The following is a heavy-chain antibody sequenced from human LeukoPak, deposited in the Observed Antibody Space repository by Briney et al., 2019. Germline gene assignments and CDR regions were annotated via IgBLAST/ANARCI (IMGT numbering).Heavy chain of an antibody. V-gene: IGHV3-23*01. CDR3: EKGIVLMVYAPNEY. CDR1: EFTFSSYA. J-gene: IGHJ1*01. D-gene: IGHD2-8*01. Sequence: GGSLRPSCAASEFTFSSYAMSWVRQAPGKGLDWVGAISGSGVSTYYADSVKGRSTISRDNSKNTPYLQVASLRAEATAVFCCEKGIVLMVYAPNEYGGEGTLVTVPS. CDR2: ISGSGVST.